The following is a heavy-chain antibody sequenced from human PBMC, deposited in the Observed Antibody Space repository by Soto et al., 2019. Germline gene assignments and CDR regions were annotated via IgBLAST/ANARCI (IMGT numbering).Heavy chain of an antibody. J-gene: IGHJ6*02. Sequence: QVQLVQSGAEVKKPGTSVKVSCKVSGGTCSSYAISWVRQAPGQGLEWMGEIISICGTAMYAQKFQGRVTIIADESASTAYMELSALRADDTAVYYCASGGKERFSGSGMAIWGQGTTVTVS. V-gene: IGHV1-69*01. D-gene: IGHD1-1*01. CDR3: ASGGKERFSGSGMAI. CDR2: IISICGTA. CDR1: GGTCSSYA.